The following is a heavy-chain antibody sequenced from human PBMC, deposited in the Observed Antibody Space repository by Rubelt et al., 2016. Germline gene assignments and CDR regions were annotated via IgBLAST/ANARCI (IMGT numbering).Heavy chain of an antibody. D-gene: IGHD3-10*01. V-gene: IGHV4-34*01. CDR1: GGSFSGYY. CDR2: INHSGST. J-gene: IGHJ5*02. Sequence: QVQLQQWGAGLLKPSETLSLTCAVYGGSFSGYYWSWIRQPLGKGLEWIGEINHSGSTNYNPSLKSRVTIAVDTAKNQLSLKLSSVTDADTAVYYCARGGRYYGSGSYQRHNWFDPWGQGTLVTVSS. CDR3: ARGGRYYGSGSYQRHNWFDP.